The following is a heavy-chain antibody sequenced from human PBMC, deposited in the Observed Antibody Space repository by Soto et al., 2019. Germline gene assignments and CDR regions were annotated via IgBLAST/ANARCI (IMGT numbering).Heavy chain of an antibody. J-gene: IGHJ4*02. Sequence: QVQLVESGGGVVQPGRSLRLSCAASGFTFSSYGMHWVRQAPGKGLEWVAVISYDGSNKYYADSVKGRFTISRDNSKNTLYLQMNSLRAEDTAVYYCAKDPPYYYDSSGPGYWGQGTLVTVSS. CDR2: ISYDGSNK. D-gene: IGHD3-22*01. V-gene: IGHV3-30*18. CDR3: AKDPPYYYDSSGPGY. CDR1: GFTFSSYG.